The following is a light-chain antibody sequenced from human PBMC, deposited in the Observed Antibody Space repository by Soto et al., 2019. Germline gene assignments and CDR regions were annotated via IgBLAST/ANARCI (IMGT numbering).Light chain of an antibody. CDR2: DAS. J-gene: IGKJ2*01. V-gene: IGKV1-5*01. CDR3: QLYDGDL. CDR1: QSIGSW. Sequence: DIQMTQSPSTLSASVGDRVTITCRASQSIGSWLAWYQQKPGKAPQVLIYDASNLEGGVPSRFSGSGSGTEFTLTIRSLQHYAFATYYCQLYDGDLFGQGTKLEIK.